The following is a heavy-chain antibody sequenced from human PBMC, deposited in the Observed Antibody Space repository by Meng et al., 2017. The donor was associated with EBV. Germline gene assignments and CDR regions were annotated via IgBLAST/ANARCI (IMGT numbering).Heavy chain of an antibody. J-gene: IGHJ5*02. D-gene: IGHD3-10*01. CDR2: INPNSGGT. CDR3: ARQLGYYGSGNLP. CDR1: GHTCPGSY. V-gene: IGHV1-2*06. Sequence: QAQSGQALAVVKQPRASMEASAQSSGHTCPGSYLQWVRQAPGQGLEWMGPINPNSGGTNYAQKFQGRVTMTRDTSISTAYMELSRLRSDDTAVYYCARQLGYYGSGNLPWGQGTLVTVSS.